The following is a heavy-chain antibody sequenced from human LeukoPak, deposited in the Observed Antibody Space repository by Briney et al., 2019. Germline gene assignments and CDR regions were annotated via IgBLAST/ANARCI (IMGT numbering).Heavy chain of an antibody. D-gene: IGHD1-26*01. Sequence: GGSLRLSCAASGFTFSSYAMHWVRQAPGKGLEWVAVISYDGSNKYYADSVKGRFTISRDNSKNTLYLQMNSLRAEDTAVYYCARDSGSGSYVWFDPWGQGTLVTVSS. CDR1: GFTFSSYA. V-gene: IGHV3-30-3*01. CDR2: ISYDGSNK. J-gene: IGHJ5*02. CDR3: ARDSGSGSYVWFDP.